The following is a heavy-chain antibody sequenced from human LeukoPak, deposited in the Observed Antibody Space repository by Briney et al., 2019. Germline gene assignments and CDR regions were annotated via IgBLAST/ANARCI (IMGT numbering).Heavy chain of an antibody. V-gene: IGHV1-18*01. CDR2: ISAYNGNT. CDR1: GYTFTSYG. CDR3: ASPERGYSYGTFDY. J-gene: IGHJ4*02. D-gene: IGHD5-18*01. Sequence: ASAKVSCKASGYTFTSYGIRWVRQAPGQGLEWLGWISAYNGNTNYAQKVQGRVTMTTDTSTSTAYMELSSLRSEDTAVYYCASPERGYSYGTFDYWGQGTLVTVSS.